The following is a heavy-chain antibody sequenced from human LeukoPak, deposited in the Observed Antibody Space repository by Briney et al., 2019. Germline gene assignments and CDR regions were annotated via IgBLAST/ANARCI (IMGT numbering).Heavy chain of an antibody. CDR3: AIADYGDSLLGY. Sequence: PGGSLRLSCAASGLTVSSNYIWVRQAPGKGLEWVSVIYSGGSTYYADSVKGRFTISRDNSKNTLYLQMNSLRTEDTAVYYCAIADYGDSLLGYRGQGTLVTVSS. CDR1: GLTVSSNY. D-gene: IGHD4-17*01. CDR2: IYSGGST. V-gene: IGHV3-53*01. J-gene: IGHJ4*02.